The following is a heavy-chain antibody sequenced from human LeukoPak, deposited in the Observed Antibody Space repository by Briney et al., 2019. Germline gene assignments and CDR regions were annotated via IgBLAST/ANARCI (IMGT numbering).Heavy chain of an antibody. CDR3: ARLILGVVIIKGGYYFDY. V-gene: IGHV3-23*01. CDR2: ISGSGGST. D-gene: IGHD3-3*01. J-gene: IGHJ4*02. Sequence: PGGSLRLSCAASGFTFSSYAMSWVRQAPGKGLEWVSAISGSGGSTYYADSVKGRFTISRDNAKNSLYLQMNSLRAEDTAVYYCARLILGVVIIKGGYYFDYWGQGTLVTVSS. CDR1: GFTFSSYA.